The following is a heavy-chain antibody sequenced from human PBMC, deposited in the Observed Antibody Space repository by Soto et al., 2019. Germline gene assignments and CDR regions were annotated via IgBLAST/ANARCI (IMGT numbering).Heavy chain of an antibody. Sequence: EVQLAESGGGSVQPGGSLRLSCAASGFTFTNYWIHWVRQVPGKGLEWVARIDLDGSGTSYADFVKGRFTISRDNAKNTVYLQMSSLSVEDTALYYCTTVFEYWGLGDPVTVSP. J-gene: IGHJ4*02. CDR1: GFTFTNYW. V-gene: IGHV3-74*02. CDR2: IDLDGSGT. CDR3: TTVFEY.